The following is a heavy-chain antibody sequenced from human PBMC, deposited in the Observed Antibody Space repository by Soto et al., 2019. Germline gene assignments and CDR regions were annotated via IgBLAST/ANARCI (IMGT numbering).Heavy chain of an antibody. Sequence: GGSLRLSCAASGFTFSSYAMSWVRQAPGKGLEWVSAISGSGGSTYDADSVKGRFTISRDNSKNTLYLQMNSLRAEDTAVYYCAKHLKWELDAFDIWGQGTMVTVSS. D-gene: IGHD1-26*01. CDR2: ISGSGGST. CDR1: GFTFSSYA. J-gene: IGHJ3*02. V-gene: IGHV3-23*01. CDR3: AKHLKWELDAFDI.